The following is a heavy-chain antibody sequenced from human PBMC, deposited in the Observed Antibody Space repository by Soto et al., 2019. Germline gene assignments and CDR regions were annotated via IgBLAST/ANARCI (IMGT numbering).Heavy chain of an antibody. CDR1: GFTFSSYS. CDR2: ISSSSSTI. D-gene: IGHD3-10*02. J-gene: IGHJ6*03. Sequence: GGSLRLSCAASGFTFSSYSMNWVRQAPGKGLEWVSYISSSSSTIYYADYVKGRFTISRDNAKNSLYLQMNSLRAEDTAVYYCARAGRLEPVVMFAPEKNYYYYYYMDVWGKGTTVTVSS. V-gene: IGHV3-48*01. CDR3: ARAGRLEPVVMFAPEKNYYYYYYMDV.